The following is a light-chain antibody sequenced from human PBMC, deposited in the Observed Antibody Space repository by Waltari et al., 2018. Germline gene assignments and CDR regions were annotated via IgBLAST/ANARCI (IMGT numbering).Light chain of an antibody. J-gene: IGLJ2*01. CDR3: SSYAGSNKV. V-gene: IGLV2-8*01. Sequence: SWHQQHPGKAPKLMIYEVNKRPSGVPDRFSGSKSGNTASLTVSGLQAEDEAYYYCSSYAGSNKVFGGGTKLTVL. CDR2: EVN.